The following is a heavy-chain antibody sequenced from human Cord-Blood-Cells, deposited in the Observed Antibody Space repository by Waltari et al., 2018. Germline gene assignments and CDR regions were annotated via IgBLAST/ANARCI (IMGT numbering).Heavy chain of an antibody. CDR3: ASLGMDYYDSSGYYFDN. J-gene: IGHJ4*02. CDR1: GYSFTRYW. V-gene: IGHV5-51*01. D-gene: IGHD3-22*01. Sequence: AEVKRPGESLKISCKGSGYSFTRYWIRWVRHMRGKGLEWMGLIYPGDSDTRYSPSLQGQVTISADKSISTAYLPWSSLNASDTAMYYCASLGMDYYDSSGYYFDNWGQGTLVTVSS. CDR2: IYPGDSDT.